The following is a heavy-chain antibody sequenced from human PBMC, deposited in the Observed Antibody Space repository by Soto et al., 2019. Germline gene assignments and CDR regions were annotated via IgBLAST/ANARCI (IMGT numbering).Heavy chain of an antibody. D-gene: IGHD4-17*01. Sequence: PSETLSLTCTVSGGSISSDYWSWIRQPPGKGLEWIGGIYYSGSTNYNPSLKSRVTISVDRSKNQFSLKLSSVTAADTAVYYCARLTTSDWFDPWGQGTLVTVSS. V-gene: IGHV4-59*01. CDR3: ARLTTSDWFDP. CDR2: IYYSGST. J-gene: IGHJ5*02. CDR1: GGSISSDY.